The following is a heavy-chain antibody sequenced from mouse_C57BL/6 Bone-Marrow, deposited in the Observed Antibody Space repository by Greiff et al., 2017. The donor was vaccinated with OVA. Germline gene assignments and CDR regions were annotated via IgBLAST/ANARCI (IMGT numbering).Heavy chain of an antibody. CDR1: GYTFTSYW. J-gene: IGHJ2*01. V-gene: IGHV1-69*01. CDR2: IDPSDSYT. Sequence: QVQLQQPGAELVMPGASVKLSCKASGYTFTSYWMHWVKQRPGQGLAWIGDIDPSDSYTNYTQKFKGKSTLTVDKSSSTAYMQLSILTSEDSAVYYAAIYYGNSHFDYWGQGTTLTVSS. D-gene: IGHD2-1*01. CDR3: AIYYGNSHFDY.